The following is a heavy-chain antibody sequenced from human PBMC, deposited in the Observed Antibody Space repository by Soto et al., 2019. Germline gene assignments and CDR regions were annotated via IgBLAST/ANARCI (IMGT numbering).Heavy chain of an antibody. J-gene: IGHJ4*02. CDR3: ARDQAYCSGGSCYPLY. CDR2: ISSSSSTI. V-gene: IGHV3-48*02. Sequence: GGSLRLSCAASGFTFSSYSMNWVRQAPGKGLEWVSYISSSSSTIYYADSVKGRFTISRDNAKNSLYLQMNSLRDEDTAVYYCARDQAYCSGGSCYPLYWGQGTLVTVSS. D-gene: IGHD2-15*01. CDR1: GFTFSSYS.